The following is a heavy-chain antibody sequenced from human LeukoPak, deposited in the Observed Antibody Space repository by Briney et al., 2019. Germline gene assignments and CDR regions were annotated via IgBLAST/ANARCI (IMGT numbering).Heavy chain of an antibody. J-gene: IGHJ4*02. V-gene: IGHV3-9*01. CDR3: TRDVEGGYND. D-gene: IGHD5-24*01. Sequence: GGSLRLSCAASGFTFDDYAMHWVRQAPGKGLEWVSGISWNSGSIGYADSVKGRFTISRDNAKNSLYLQMNSLRAEDTAEYYCTRDVEGGYNDWGQGTLVTVSS. CDR2: ISWNSGSI. CDR1: GFTFDDYA.